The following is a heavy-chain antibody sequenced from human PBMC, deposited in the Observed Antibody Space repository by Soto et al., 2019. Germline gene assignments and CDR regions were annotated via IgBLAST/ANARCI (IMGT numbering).Heavy chain of an antibody. CDR1: GYTFTSPY. Sequence: ASVKVSCKASGYTFTSPYMHWVRQAPGQGLEWMGIINPSGGNTTYAQKLQGRVTMTRDTSTSTVYMELSSLRSEDTAVYYCARVEYSGYDPFDYWGQGTLVTVSS. CDR3: ARVEYSGYDPFDY. CDR2: INPSGGNT. J-gene: IGHJ4*02. D-gene: IGHD5-12*01. V-gene: IGHV1-46*03.